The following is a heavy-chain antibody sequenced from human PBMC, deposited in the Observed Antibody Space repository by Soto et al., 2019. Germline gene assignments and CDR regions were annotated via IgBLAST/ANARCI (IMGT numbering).Heavy chain of an antibody. J-gene: IGHJ4*02. Sequence: PGGSLRLSCAASGFTFSSYAMHWVRQAPGKGLEWVAVISYDGSNKYYADSVKGRLTISRDNSKNTLYLQMNSLRAEDTAVYYCAKHLGGLRGTDFDYWGQGTLVTVSS. CDR3: AKHLGGLRGTDFDY. CDR1: GFTFSSYA. CDR2: ISYDGSNK. V-gene: IGHV3-30*04. D-gene: IGHD5-12*01.